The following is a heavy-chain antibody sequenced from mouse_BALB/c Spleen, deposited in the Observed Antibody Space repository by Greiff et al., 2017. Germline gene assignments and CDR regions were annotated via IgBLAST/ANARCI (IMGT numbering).Heavy chain of an antibody. CDR1: GFTFSSFG. CDR2: ISSGSSTN. V-gene: IGHV5-17*02. CDR3: ASTAPGDGDWFAY. Sequence: EVKLVESGGGLVQPGGSRKLSCAASGFTFSSFGMHWVRQAPEKGLEWVAYISSGSSTNYYADTVKGRFTISRDNPKNTLFLQMTSLRSEDTAMYYCASTAPGDGDWFAYWGQGTLVTVSA. J-gene: IGHJ3*01. D-gene: IGHD3-3*01.